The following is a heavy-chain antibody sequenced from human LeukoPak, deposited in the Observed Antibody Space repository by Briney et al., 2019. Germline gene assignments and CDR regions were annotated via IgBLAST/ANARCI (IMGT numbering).Heavy chain of an antibody. J-gene: IGHJ6*03. Sequence: GGSLRLSCAASGFTFSSYAMSWVRQAPGKGLEWVSAISGSGGSTYYADSVKGRFTISRDNSKNTLYLQMNSLRAEDTAVYYCAKLSGIAARPLYYYYMDVWGKGTTVTVSS. CDR3: AKLSGIAARPLYYYYMDV. D-gene: IGHD6-6*01. CDR2: ISGSGGST. CDR1: GFTFSSYA. V-gene: IGHV3-23*01.